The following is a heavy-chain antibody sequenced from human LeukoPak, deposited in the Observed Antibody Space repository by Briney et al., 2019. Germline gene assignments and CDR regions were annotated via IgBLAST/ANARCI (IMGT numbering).Heavy chain of an antibody. CDR3: ARSPDILTGENFDY. J-gene: IGHJ4*02. V-gene: IGHV1-2*02. CDR2: INPKSGGT. Sequence: SVTVSFTASGYTFTIYAMNWVRQAPGQGLGWMGWINPKSGGTNKAQKFHDRVNMTRDTSIRTAYMEVSRLRSDDTAVYYCARSPDILTGENFDYWGQGTLVTVSS. D-gene: IGHD3-9*01. CDR1: GYTFTIYA.